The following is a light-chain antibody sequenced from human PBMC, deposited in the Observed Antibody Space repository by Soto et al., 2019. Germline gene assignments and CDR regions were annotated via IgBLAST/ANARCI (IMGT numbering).Light chain of an antibody. CDR1: QSVGSD. CDR3: LRYDNWPPT. V-gene: IGKV3-15*01. CDR2: SAS. Sequence: EIVMTQSPATLSVSPGETATLSCRASQSVGSDLAWYQQKPGQSPRLLIYSASTRATGIPARFSGSGFGTEFSLIISSLQSEDFPLYFCLRYDNWPPTFGQGTRVEIK. J-gene: IGKJ1*01.